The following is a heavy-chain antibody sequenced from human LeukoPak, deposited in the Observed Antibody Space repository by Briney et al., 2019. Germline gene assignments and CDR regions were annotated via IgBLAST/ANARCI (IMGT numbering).Heavy chain of an antibody. D-gene: IGHD3-22*01. CDR3: ARGPRSYYYDSSGYSHPYYFDY. J-gene: IGHJ4*02. CDR2: INPNSGGT. V-gene: IGHV1-2*02. Sequence: GASVKVSCKASGYTFTGYYMHWVRQAPGQGLEWMGWINPNSGGTNYAQKFQGRVTMTRVTSISTAYTELSRLRSDDTAVYYCARGPRSYYYDSSGYSHPYYFDYWGQGTLVTVSS. CDR1: GYTFTGYY.